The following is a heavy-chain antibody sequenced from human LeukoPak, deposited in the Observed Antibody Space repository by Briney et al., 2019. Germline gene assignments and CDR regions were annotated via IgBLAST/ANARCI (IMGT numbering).Heavy chain of an antibody. Sequence: SETLSLTCTVSGGSISSYYWSWIRQPPGKGLEWIGYIYYSGSTNYNPSLKSRVTISVDTSKNQFSLKLSSVTAADTAVYYCARHSMTTVAAVDYWGQGTLVTVSS. CDR3: ARHSMTTVAAVDY. CDR1: GGSISSYY. D-gene: IGHD4-23*01. V-gene: IGHV4-59*01. CDR2: IYYSGST. J-gene: IGHJ4*02.